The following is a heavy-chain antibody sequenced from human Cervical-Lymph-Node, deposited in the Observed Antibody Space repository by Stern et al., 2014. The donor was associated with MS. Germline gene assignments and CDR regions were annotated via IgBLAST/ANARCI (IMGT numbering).Heavy chain of an antibody. Sequence: EVQLVESGGGLVQPGGSLKVSRAASGFTFSAPVIHWVRQAPGKGLEWVGRIRNKGKNSASAYDVSVKGRFTISRDDSKNTAYLHMSSLKVEDTAVYYCAPSSAIWGRGTMVTVSS. CDR3: APSSAI. V-gene: IGHV3-73*01. CDR2: IRNKGKNSAS. CDR1: GFTFSAPV. J-gene: IGHJ3*02.